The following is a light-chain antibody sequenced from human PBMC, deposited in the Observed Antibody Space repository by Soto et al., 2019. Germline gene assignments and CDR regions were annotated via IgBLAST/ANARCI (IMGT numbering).Light chain of an antibody. CDR2: ANT. V-gene: IGLV1-40*01. CDR3: QSYDSSLSGRV. CDR1: SSNIGSPFD. J-gene: IGLJ3*02. Sequence: QSVLTQPPSVSGAPGQRVTISCTGNSSNIGSPFDVHWYQHLPGTAPRLLIYANTNRPSGVPDRFSGSKSGTSASLAITGLQAEDEGDYYCQSYDSSLSGRVFGGGTKLTVL.